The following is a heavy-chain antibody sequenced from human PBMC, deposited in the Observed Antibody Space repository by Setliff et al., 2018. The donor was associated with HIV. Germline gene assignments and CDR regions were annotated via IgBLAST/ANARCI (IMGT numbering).Heavy chain of an antibody. CDR2: INDSGTT. CDR1: DGSLSSYY. CDR3: ARGPIRYSSGVRWFLGVESWYSGIDY. Sequence: PSETLSLTCAVYDGSLSSYYWSWIRQSTGKGLEWIGEINDSGTTNYNPSLESRVTMLIDVSKNQLSLKLSSVTAADTAVYFCARGPIRYSSGVRWFLGVESWYSGIDYWGQGTRVTVSS. J-gene: IGHJ4*02. D-gene: IGHD2-15*01. V-gene: IGHV4-34*01.